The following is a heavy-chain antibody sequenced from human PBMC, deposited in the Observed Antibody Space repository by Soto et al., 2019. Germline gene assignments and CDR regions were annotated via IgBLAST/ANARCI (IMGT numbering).Heavy chain of an antibody. CDR3: AKRRGAGGHPDY. Sequence: EVQLLESGGGLVQPEGSLRLSCAASGFTFTNYAMGWVRQAPGKGLEWVSVVSSGGSTYYADSVTGRFTVSRDNSKNTLSLQMNSLRAEDTAVYYCAKRRGAGGHPDYWGQGALVTVSS. V-gene: IGHV3-23*01. CDR1: GFTFTNYA. D-gene: IGHD2-15*01. J-gene: IGHJ4*02. CDR2: VSSGGST.